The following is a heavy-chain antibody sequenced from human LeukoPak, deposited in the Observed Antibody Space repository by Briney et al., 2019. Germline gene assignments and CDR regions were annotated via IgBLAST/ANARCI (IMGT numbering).Heavy chain of an antibody. V-gene: IGHV3-48*02. Sequence: PGGSLRLSCAASGFTFSSHAMTWVRQAPGKGLEWVSYISSSSSTIYYADSVKGRFTISRDNAKNSLDLQMNSLRDEDTAVYYCARARASGRSGFDYWGQGTLVTVSS. CDR3: ARARASGRSGFDY. CDR2: ISSSSSTI. J-gene: IGHJ4*02. D-gene: IGHD2-15*01. CDR1: GFTFSSHA.